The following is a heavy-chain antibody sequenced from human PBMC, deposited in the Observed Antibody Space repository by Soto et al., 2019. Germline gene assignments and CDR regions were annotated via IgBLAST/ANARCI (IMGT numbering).Heavy chain of an antibody. D-gene: IGHD4-17*01. Sequence: RLSCAASGFTFTNYGLSWVRQAPGKGLDRVATVSGDASNTHYADSVKGRFTISRDNSKSILFLQMKSLRVEDTAIYYCARDVRASGEMFDYWGQGTQVTVSS. CDR2: VSGDASNT. CDR3: ARDVRASGEMFDY. J-gene: IGHJ4*02. CDR1: GFTFTNYG. V-gene: IGHV3-23*01.